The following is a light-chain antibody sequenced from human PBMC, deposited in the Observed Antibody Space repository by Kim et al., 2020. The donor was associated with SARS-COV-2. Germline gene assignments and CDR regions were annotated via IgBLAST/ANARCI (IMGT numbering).Light chain of an antibody. CDR3: SSYRSDTTVI. CDR1: RGDIGSYDR. Sequence: QSALTQPPSVSGSPGQSVTISCTGTRGDIGSYDRVSWFRQSPGTAPKLIMSEVSKRPSGVPDRFSGSKSGSTASLTISGLQAEDEADYYCSSYRSDTTVIFGGGTQLTV. CDR2: EVS. V-gene: IGLV2-18*02. J-gene: IGLJ2*01.